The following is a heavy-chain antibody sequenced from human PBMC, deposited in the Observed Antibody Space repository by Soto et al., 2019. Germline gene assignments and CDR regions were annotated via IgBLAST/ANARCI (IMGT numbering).Heavy chain of an antibody. CDR3: ARDGGCRDGYTVGCNWFDP. D-gene: IGHD5-12*01. CDR2: IWYDGSNK. CDR1: GFTFSSYG. J-gene: IGHJ5*02. Sequence: QVQLVESGGGVVQPGRSLRLSCAASGFTFSSYGMHWVRQAPGKGLEWVAVIWYDGSNKYYADSVKGRLTISRDNSKNTMYLQMNSMISEDMAVYYCARDGGCRDGYTVGCNWFDPWGQGTLVTVSS. V-gene: IGHV3-33*01.